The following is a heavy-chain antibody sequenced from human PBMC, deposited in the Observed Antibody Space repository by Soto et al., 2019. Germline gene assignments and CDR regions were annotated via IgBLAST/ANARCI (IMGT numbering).Heavy chain of an antibody. V-gene: IGHV4-59*01. Sequence: QVQLQESGQGLVRPWETLSLTCTVTGGSSRSYYWSWIRQPPGKGLELVGYIYYSGSTNYNPSLKSRVTISVDTSNIQFSLKLGSVTSADKALYYCARDVVRDTGDQYYYYGMDFWGQGTTVTVSS. CDR3: ARDVVRDTGDQYYYYGMDF. CDR2: IYYSGST. CDR1: GGSSRSYY. D-gene: IGHD7-27*01. J-gene: IGHJ6*02.